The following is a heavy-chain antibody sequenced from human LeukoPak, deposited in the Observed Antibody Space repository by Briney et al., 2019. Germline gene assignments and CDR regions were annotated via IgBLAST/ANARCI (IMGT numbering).Heavy chain of an antibody. V-gene: IGHV1-18*01. Sequence: GASVKVSCKASGYTFTSCGISWVRQAPGQGLEWMGWISAYNGNTNYAQKLQGRVTMTTDTSTSTAYMELRSLRSDDTAVYYCARWDVAARSGWGFDPWGQGTLVTVSS. J-gene: IGHJ5*02. CDR1: GYTFTSCG. CDR2: ISAYNGNT. D-gene: IGHD6-6*01. CDR3: ARWDVAARSGWGFDP.